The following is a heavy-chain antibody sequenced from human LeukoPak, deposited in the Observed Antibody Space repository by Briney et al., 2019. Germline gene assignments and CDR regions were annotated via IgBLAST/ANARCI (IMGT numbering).Heavy chain of an antibody. Sequence: GGSLRLSCAASGFTFSSYWMHWVRQAPGKGLVWVSRINSDGSSTSYADSVKGRFTISRDNAKNTVYVQMNSLRAEDTAVYYCANLAGYCSGGSCYGWGQGTLVTVSS. CDR3: ANLAGYCSGGSCYG. CDR2: INSDGSST. D-gene: IGHD2-15*01. CDR1: GFTFSSYW. V-gene: IGHV3-74*01. J-gene: IGHJ4*02.